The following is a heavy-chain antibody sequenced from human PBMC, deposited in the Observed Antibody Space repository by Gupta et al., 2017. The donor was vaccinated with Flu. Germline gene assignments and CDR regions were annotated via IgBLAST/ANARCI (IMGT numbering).Heavy chain of an antibody. D-gene: IGHD3-16*01. J-gene: IGHJ4*02. CDR1: GGAVNVYSYF. V-gene: IGHV4-31*03. Sequence: QLQLQESGPRLVKPSQTLSLTCTDPGGAVNVYSYFWSWLRQLPGQGLEWRGYVHSSWGTYYNPSLRSRLMVSIDTSKNEFSLEVTSVTAADTAMYYCARRGTYYFDFWGQGALVTVSS. CDR3: ARRGTYYFDF. CDR2: VHSSWGT.